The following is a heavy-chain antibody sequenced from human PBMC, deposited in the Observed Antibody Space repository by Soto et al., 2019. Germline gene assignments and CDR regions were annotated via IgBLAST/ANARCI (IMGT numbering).Heavy chain of an antibody. CDR1: GYTFTGPY. D-gene: IGHD1-7*01. J-gene: IGHJ6*02. V-gene: IGHV1-2*02. CDR3: ASESSGITLYGMDV. Sequence: ASVKVSCKASGYTFTGPYMHWVRQAPGQGLEWMGWINPNSGDTNYAQKFQGRVTMTRDTSIGTAYMELSSLRSNDTAIYYCASESSGITLYGMDVRDQGTTVTVSS. CDR2: INPNSGDT.